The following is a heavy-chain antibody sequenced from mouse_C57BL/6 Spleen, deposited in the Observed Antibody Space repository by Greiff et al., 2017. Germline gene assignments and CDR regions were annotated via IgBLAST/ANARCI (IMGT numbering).Heavy chain of an antibody. D-gene: IGHD1-1*02. CDR1: GYAFSSSW. J-gene: IGHJ4*01. Sequence: VQLQQSGPELVKPGASVKISCKASGYAFSSSWMNWVKQRPGKGLEWIGRIYPGDGDTNYNGKFKGKATLTADKSSSTAYMQLSSLTSEDSAVYFCARRRDYGDYWGQGTSVTVSS. V-gene: IGHV1-82*01. CDR3: ARRRDYGDY. CDR2: IYPGDGDT.